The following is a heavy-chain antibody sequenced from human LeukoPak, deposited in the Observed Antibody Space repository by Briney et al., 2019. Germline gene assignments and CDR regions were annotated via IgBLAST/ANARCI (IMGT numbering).Heavy chain of an antibody. Sequence: QPGGSLRHSCETSGSTFSTSWMAWVRQAPGKGLEWVANISPDGSATFYVDSVRGRFTVSRDNAKSSLHLQMYSLRADDTAVYYCAKSIDSWGQGTLVTVSS. CDR2: ISPDGSAT. V-gene: IGHV3-7*01. J-gene: IGHJ4*02. CDR3: AKSIDS. CDR1: GSTFSTSW.